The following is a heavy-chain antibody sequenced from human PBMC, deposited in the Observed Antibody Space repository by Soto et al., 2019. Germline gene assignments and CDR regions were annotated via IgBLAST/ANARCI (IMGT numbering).Heavy chain of an antibody. J-gene: IGHJ5*02. CDR1: GYSLSGYY. D-gene: IGHD6-13*01. CDR2: INPNSGGT. V-gene: IGHV1-2*02. Sequence: ASVKVSCKASGYSLSGYYLHWVRQAPGQGPEWMGWINPNSGGTKYVQKFLGRVTMTRDTSISTVYLELSRLRSDDTAVYYCARGWGIAAPGPNWFDPWGQGTLVTVSS. CDR3: ARGWGIAAPGPNWFDP.